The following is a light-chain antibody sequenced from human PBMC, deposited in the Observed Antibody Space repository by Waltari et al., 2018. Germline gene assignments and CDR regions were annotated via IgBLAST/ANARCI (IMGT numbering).Light chain of an antibody. CDR1: GSDVGGYDY. Sequence: QSALTQPASVSGSPGQAIIISCTGTGSDVGGYDYVSWYQQYPGKAPRLIIYDVYNRPSGVSNRFSGSKSDNTASLTISGLQAEDEAVYYCSSYTCSGLVFGVGTKLPVL. J-gene: IGLJ2*01. CDR3: SSYTCSGLV. V-gene: IGLV2-14*01. CDR2: DVY.